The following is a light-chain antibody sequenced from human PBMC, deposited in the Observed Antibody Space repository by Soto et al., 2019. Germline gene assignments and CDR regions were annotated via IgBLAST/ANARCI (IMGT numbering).Light chain of an antibody. CDR2: GAS. CDR3: QEFNDWRPIT. Sequence: EIVLTKSPATLSLSTGARATLSCRASQSVSSYLAWYQQKPGQAPRLLIYGASTRATGIPVRFSGSVSGTEFTLTITLLQFEDFAVYYCQEFNDWRPITFGGGTKVDIK. V-gene: IGKV3-15*01. J-gene: IGKJ4*01. CDR1: QSVSSY.